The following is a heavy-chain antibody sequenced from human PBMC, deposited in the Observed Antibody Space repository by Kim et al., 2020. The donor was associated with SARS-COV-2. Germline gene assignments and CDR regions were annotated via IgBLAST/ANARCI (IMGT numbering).Heavy chain of an antibody. J-gene: IGHJ4*02. D-gene: IGHD6-19*01. CDR3: ANGRAAGIAVAGAFDY. Sequence: GGSLRLSCAASGFTFDDYAMHWVRQAPGKGLEWVSGISWNSGSIGYADSVKGRFTISRDNAKNSLYLQMNSLRAEDTALYYCANGRAAGIAVAGAFDYWGQGTLVTVSS. V-gene: IGHV3-9*01. CDR1: GFTFDDYA. CDR2: ISWNSGSI.